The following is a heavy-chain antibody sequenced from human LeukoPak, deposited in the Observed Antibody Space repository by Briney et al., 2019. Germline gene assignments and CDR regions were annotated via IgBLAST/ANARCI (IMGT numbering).Heavy chain of an antibody. CDR2: ISGSAGTT. V-gene: IGHV3-23*01. J-gene: IGHJ4*02. CDR1: GFTFRSYA. Sequence: GGSLRLSCAASGFTFRSYAMSWVRQAPGKGLEWVSAISGSAGTTYYADSVRGRFTISRDTSKTTVYLQMNSLRAEDTAVYFCAKDAMDYYGSGVFDHWGQGTLVTYSS. D-gene: IGHD3-10*01. CDR3: AKDAMDYYGSGVFDH.